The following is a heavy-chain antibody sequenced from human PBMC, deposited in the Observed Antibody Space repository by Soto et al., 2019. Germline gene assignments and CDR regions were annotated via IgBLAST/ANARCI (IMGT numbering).Heavy chain of an antibody. Sequence: SETLSLTCTVSGGSISSYYWSWIRQPPGKGLEWIGYIYYSGSTNYNPSLKSRVTISVDTSKNQFSLKLSSVTAADTAVYYCARLTNYDFWSGYPQSDDYWGQGTLVTVSS. CDR3: ARLTNYDFWSGYPQSDDY. J-gene: IGHJ4*02. V-gene: IGHV4-59*08. D-gene: IGHD3-3*01. CDR2: IYYSGST. CDR1: GGSISSYY.